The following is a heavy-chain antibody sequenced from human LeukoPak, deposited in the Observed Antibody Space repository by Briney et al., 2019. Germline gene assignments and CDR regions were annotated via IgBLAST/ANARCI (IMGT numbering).Heavy chain of an antibody. CDR2: ISSSSSYI. CDR1: GFAFSSYS. V-gene: IGHV3-21*01. D-gene: IGHD4-23*01. Sequence: GGSLRLSCAASGFAFSSYSMNWVRQAPGKGLEWVSSISSSSSYIYYADSVKGRFTISGDNAKNSLYLQMNSLRAEDTAVYYCARDQTSRLRWLGDYYYYGMDVWGQGTTVTVSS. CDR3: ARDQTSRLRWLGDYYYYGMDV. J-gene: IGHJ6*02.